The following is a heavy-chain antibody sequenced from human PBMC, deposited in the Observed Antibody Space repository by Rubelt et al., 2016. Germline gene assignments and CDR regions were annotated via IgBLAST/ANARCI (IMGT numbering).Heavy chain of an antibody. CDR2: IYYSGST. V-gene: IGHV4-39*01. CDR1: GGSISSSIYY. Sequence: QQQLQESGPGLVKPLETLSLTCTVSGGSISSSIYYWGWIRQPPGKGLEWIGSIYYSGSTYYNPSLKSRVTISVDTSKNQLSLKLSSVTAADTAVYYWARQSGGAFDYWGQGTLVTVSS. J-gene: IGHJ4*02. D-gene: IGHD3-16*01. CDR3: ARQSGGAFDY.